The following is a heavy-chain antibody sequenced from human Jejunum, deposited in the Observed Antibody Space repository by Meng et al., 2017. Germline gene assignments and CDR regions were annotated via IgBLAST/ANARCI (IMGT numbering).Heavy chain of an antibody. V-gene: IGHV3-21*01. CDR1: GFSFASYS. Sequence: GESLKISCEASGFSFASYSVNWVRQAPGKGLEWVSSISSSSAYIYYADSVKGRFTISRDNAKNSLLLQMNSLRAEDTAIYYCARIRVERATGTAFDIWGQGKRV. J-gene: IGHJ3*02. CDR2: ISSSSAYI. CDR3: ARIRVERATGTAFDI. D-gene: IGHD5-24*01.